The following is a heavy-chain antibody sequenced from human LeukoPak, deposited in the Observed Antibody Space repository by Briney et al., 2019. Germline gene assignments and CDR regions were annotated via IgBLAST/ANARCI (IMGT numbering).Heavy chain of an antibody. V-gene: IGHV3-30*02. CDR2: IRYDGSNK. D-gene: IGHD1-26*01. Sequence: GGSLRLSCAASGFTFSSYGMHWVRQAPGKGLEWVAFIRYDGSNKYYADSVKGRFTISRDNSKNTLYLQMNSLRAEDTAVYYCAKGLWEAYNWFDPWGQGTLVTVSS. J-gene: IGHJ5*02. CDR3: AKGLWEAYNWFDP. CDR1: GFTFSSYG.